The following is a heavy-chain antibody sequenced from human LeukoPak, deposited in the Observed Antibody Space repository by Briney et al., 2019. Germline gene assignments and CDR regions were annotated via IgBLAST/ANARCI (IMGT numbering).Heavy chain of an antibody. Sequence: GGSLRLSCATSGFTLSGYGMHWVRRAQGKGMEWVAVIWDDGSKRYYADSVKGRFTISRDDSKNTLYLQMDSLRAEDTAVYYCARACSGGTCYGYAMDVWGQGTTVTVSS. CDR3: ARACSGGTCYGYAMDV. CDR2: IWDDGSKR. CDR1: GFTLSGYG. V-gene: IGHV3-33*01. D-gene: IGHD2-15*01. J-gene: IGHJ6*02.